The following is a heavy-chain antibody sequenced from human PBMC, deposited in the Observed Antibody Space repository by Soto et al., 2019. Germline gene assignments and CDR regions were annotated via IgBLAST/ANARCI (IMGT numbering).Heavy chain of an antibody. CDR1: GFTFSSYA. J-gene: IGHJ6*02. CDR3: AKASWPTYYYYGMDV. D-gene: IGHD2-2*01. V-gene: IGHV3-23*01. Sequence: PGGSLRLSCAASGFTFSSYAMSWVRQAPGKGLEWVSAISGSGGSIGYADSVKGRFTISRDNARNSLYLQMNSLRAGDTALYYCAKASWPTYYYYGMDVWGQGTTVTVSS. CDR2: ISGSGGSI.